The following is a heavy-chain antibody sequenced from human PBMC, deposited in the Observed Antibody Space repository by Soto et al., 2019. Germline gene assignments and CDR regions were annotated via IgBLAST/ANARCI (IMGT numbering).Heavy chain of an antibody. V-gene: IGHV3-23*01. CDR2: ISGSGGST. Sequence: PGGSLRLSCAASGFTFSSYAMNWGRQAPGKGLEWISAISGSGGSTYYADSVKGRFTISRDNSKNTLYLQVNSLRAEDTAVYYCVKGEGRSHSYGLFDYWGQGSLVTVSS. D-gene: IGHD5-18*01. CDR1: GFTFSSYA. CDR3: VKGEGRSHSYGLFDY. J-gene: IGHJ4*02.